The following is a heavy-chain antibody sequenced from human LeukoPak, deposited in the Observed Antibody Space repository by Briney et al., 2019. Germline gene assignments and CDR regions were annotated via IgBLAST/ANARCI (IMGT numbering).Heavy chain of an antibody. CDR1: DGSFNFYF. CDR3: ARDSHPGFQ. CDR2: IDNRRST. Sequence: SETLSLTCTVSDGSFNFYFWHWIRQPPGKGLDWIGEIDNRRSTQYNPSLRSRVTISVDTSRNQFSLELTSVTAADTAVYFCARDSHPGFQWGQGTLVTVSS. V-gene: IGHV4-34*01. D-gene: IGHD3-3*01. J-gene: IGHJ4*02.